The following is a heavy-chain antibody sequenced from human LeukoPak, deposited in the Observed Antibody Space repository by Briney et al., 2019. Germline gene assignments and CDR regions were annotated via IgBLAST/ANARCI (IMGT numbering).Heavy chain of an antibody. D-gene: IGHD5-18*01. CDR1: GGSVSSGSYY. CDR3: ARARWGYGSRFFDY. Sequence: SETLSLTCTVSGGSVSSGSYYWSWIRRPPGTGLEWIGYIYYSGSTNYNPSLKSRVTISVDTSKNQFSLKLSSVTAADTAVYYCARARWGYGSRFFDYWGQGTLVTVSS. CDR2: IYYSGST. J-gene: IGHJ4*02. V-gene: IGHV4-61*01.